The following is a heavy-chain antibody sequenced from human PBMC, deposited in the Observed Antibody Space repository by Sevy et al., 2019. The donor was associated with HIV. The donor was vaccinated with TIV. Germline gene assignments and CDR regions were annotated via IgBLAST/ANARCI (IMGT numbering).Heavy chain of an antibody. J-gene: IGHJ4*02. Sequence: ASVKVSCKASGYTFTGYYMHWVRQAPGQGLEWMGRINPNSGGTNYAQKFQGRVTMTRDTSISTAYMELSRLRSDDTAVYYCARERHLLRYFDWLFYWGQGTLVTVSS. CDR2: INPNSGGT. D-gene: IGHD3-9*01. V-gene: IGHV1-2*06. CDR1: GYTFTGYY. CDR3: ARERHLLRYFDWLFY.